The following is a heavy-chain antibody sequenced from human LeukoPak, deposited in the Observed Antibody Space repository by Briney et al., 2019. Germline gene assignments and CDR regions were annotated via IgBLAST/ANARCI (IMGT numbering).Heavy chain of an antibody. V-gene: IGHV3-23*01. Sequence: PGGSLRLSCAASGFTFSSYSMNWVRQAPGKGLEWVSAISGSGGSTYYADSVKGRFTISRDNSKNTLYLQMNSLRAEDTAVYYCATRYDYDILTGYYKDDYYYMDVWGKGTTVTISS. CDR3: ATRYDYDILTGYYKDDYYYMDV. CDR1: GFTFSSYS. J-gene: IGHJ6*03. CDR2: ISGSGGST. D-gene: IGHD3-9*01.